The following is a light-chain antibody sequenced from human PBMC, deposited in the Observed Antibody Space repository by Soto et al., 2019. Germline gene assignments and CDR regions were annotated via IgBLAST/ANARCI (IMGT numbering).Light chain of an antibody. V-gene: IGKV3-20*01. CDR3: QQHDSSPQT. CDR2: GAS. Sequence: NVLTQSPCTLSSSPGERATLSCRASQSVIADYLAWYQQKPGQATRLLIYGASSRATGIPDRFSGSGSGTDFTLTISRLEAEDSAEYYCQQHDSSPQTFGQGTQVEI. CDR1: QSVIADY. J-gene: IGKJ1*01.